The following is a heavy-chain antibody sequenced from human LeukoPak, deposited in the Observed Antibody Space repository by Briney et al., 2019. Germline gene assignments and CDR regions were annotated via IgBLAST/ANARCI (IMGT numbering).Heavy chain of an antibody. CDR1: GFTFSSYG. Sequence: GGCLRLSCAASGFTFSSYGMHWVRQARGKELEWVAVIWYDGSNKYYADSVKGRFTISRDNSKNTLYLQMNSLRAEDTAVYYCAKGGIAVAGYFDYWGQGTLVTVSS. CDR3: AKGGIAVAGYFDY. V-gene: IGHV3-33*06. D-gene: IGHD6-19*01. CDR2: IWYDGSNK. J-gene: IGHJ4*02.